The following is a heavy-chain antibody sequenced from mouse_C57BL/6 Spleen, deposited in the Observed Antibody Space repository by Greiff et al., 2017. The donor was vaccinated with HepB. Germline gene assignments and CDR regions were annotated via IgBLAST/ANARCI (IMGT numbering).Heavy chain of an antibody. CDR3: TRGYYGNYVYYFDY. D-gene: IGHD2-1*01. CDR2: ISSGGDYI. V-gene: IGHV5-9-1*02. Sequence: EVKVVESGEGLVKPGGSLKLSCAASGFTFSSYAMSWVRQTPEKRLEWVAYISSGGDYIYYADTVKGRFTISRDNARNTLYLQMSSLKSEDTAMYYCTRGYYGNYVYYFDYWGQGTTLTVSS. J-gene: IGHJ2*01. CDR1: GFTFSSYA.